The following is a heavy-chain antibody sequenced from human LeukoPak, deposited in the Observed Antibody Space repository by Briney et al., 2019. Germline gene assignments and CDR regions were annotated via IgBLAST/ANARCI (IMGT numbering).Heavy chain of an antibody. V-gene: IGHV4-59*08. CDR2: IYYSGST. CDR1: GGSISNYY. J-gene: IGHJ4*02. CDR3: ARHGGGFGSGTYYNFDY. D-gene: IGHD3-10*01. Sequence: PSETLSLTCNVSGGSISNYYWTWIRQPAGKGLEWIGYIYYSGSTNYNPSLKSRVTISVDTSMHQFSLKLTSVTAADTAVYYCARHGGGFGSGTYYNFDYWGQGTLVTVSS.